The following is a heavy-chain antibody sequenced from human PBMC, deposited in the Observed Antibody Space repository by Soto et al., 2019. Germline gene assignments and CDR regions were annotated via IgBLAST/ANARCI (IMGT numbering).Heavy chain of an antibody. CDR2: ISYDGSNK. J-gene: IGHJ6*02. D-gene: IGHD2-2*01. CDR3: ARGPVVPAPYYYYGMDV. Sequence: PGGSLRLSCAASGFTFSSYAMHWVRQAPGKGLEWVAVISYDGSNKYYADSVKGRFTISRDNSKNTLYLQMNSLRAEDTAVYYCARGPVVPAPYYYYGMDVWGQGTTVTVSS. V-gene: IGHV3-30-3*01. CDR1: GFTFSSYA.